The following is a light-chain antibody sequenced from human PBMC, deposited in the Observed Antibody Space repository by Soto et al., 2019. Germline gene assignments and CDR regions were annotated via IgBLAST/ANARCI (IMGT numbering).Light chain of an antibody. Sequence: QSVLPHPASVSGSSGQSITISCTGTISDVGGYNYVSWYQQHPGKAPKLMIYDVSNRPSGVSSRFSGSKSGNTASLTISGLQAEDEADYYCSSYTSSSTLYVFGTGTKVTVL. CDR2: DVS. CDR1: ISDVGGYNY. J-gene: IGLJ1*01. V-gene: IGLV2-14*01. CDR3: SSYTSSSTLYV.